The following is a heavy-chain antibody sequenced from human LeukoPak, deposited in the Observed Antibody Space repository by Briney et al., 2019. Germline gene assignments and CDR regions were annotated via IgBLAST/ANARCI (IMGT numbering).Heavy chain of an antibody. V-gene: IGHV4-59*01. Sequence: SETLSLTCTVSGGSISSYYWSWIRQPPGKGLKWIGYIYYSGSTNYNPSLKSRVTISVDTSKNQFSLKLSSVTAADTAVYYCARLSLDSSGYKYYFDYWGQGTLVTVSS. J-gene: IGHJ4*02. CDR1: GGSISSYY. CDR3: ARLSLDSSGYKYYFDY. CDR2: IYYSGST. D-gene: IGHD3-22*01.